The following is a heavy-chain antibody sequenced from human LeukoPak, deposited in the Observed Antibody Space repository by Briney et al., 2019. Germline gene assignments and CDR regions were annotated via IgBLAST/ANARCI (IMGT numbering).Heavy chain of an antibody. V-gene: IGHV3-30*04. CDR3: ARAEGYGGELEY. Sequence: GMSLRLSCAASGFTFSDYAMHWVRQAPGKGLEWVAVISYDVSHKYYADSVKGRFTISRDNSKNTLYLQMNSLGAEDTAVYYCARAEGYGGELEYWGQGTLVTVAS. J-gene: IGHJ4*02. CDR1: GFTFSDYA. D-gene: IGHD4-23*01. CDR2: ISYDVSHK.